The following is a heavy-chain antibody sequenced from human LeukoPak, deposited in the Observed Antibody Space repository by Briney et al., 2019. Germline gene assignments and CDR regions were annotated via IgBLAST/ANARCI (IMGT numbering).Heavy chain of an antibody. CDR2: ISGSGGST. Sequence: GGSLRLSCAASGFTFSSYAMSWVRQAPGKGLEWVSAISGSGGSTYYADSVRGRFTISRDNFKNTLYLQMNSLRAEDTAVYYCAKSRLLWFGELSAFDIWGQGTMVTVSS. D-gene: IGHD3-10*01. CDR3: AKSRLLWFGELSAFDI. J-gene: IGHJ3*02. CDR1: GFTFSSYA. V-gene: IGHV3-23*01.